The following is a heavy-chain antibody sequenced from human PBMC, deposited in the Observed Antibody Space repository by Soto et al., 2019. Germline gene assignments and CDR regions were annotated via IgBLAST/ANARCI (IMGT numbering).Heavy chain of an antibody. CDR2: INHSGST. V-gene: IGHV4-34*01. Sequence: QVQLQQWGAGLLKPSETLSLTCAVYGGSFSGYYWSWIRQPPGKGLEWIGEINHSGSTNYNPSLKSRVTISVDTRKTQSSPKLSSVTAADTAVYYCARGRGLLLWFGEFPLGYWGQGTLVTVSS. CDR3: ARGRGLLLWFGEFPLGY. D-gene: IGHD3-10*01. CDR1: GGSFSGYY. J-gene: IGHJ4*02.